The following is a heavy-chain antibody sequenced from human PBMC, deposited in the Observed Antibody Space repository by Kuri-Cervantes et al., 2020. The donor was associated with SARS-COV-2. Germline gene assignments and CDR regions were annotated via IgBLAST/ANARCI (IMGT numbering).Heavy chain of an antibody. J-gene: IGHJ4*02. CDR1: GFASSNSA. V-gene: IGHV3-23*01. D-gene: IGHD4/OR15-4a*01. CDR3: AKVHSGDNAYFDY. Sequence: GGSLRLSCAVSGFASSNSAMSRVRQAPGKGLEWVSSISLNGGSQYYADSVKGRFTISRDNSKNTLYLQMSSLRAEDTAVYSCAKVHSGDNAYFDYWGQGTLVTVSS. CDR2: ISLNGGSQ.